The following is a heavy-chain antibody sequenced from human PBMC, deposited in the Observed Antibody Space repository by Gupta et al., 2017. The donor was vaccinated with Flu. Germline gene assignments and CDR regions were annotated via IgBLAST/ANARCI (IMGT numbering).Heavy chain of an antibody. J-gene: IGHJ4*02. D-gene: IGHD5-18*01. CDR1: TFASYA. V-gene: IGHV3-23*01. CDR2: ISGTGDRT. Sequence: TFASYAMSWVRQAPGKGLEWVSAISGTGDRTYYADSVKGRFTISRDNSKNTLYLQMNSLRAEDTAVYYCAKDTVGDPAMVVSWLDYWGQGTLGTVSS. CDR3: AKDTVGDPAMVVSWLDY.